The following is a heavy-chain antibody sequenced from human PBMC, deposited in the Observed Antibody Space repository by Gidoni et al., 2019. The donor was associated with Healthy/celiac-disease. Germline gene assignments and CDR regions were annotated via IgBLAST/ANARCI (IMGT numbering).Heavy chain of an antibody. V-gene: IGHV6-1*01. J-gene: IGHJ6*03. CDR1: GDSVSSNSAA. CDR2: TYYRSKWYN. D-gene: IGHD6-6*01. Sequence: QVQLQQSGPGLVQPSQTLSLTCAISGDSVSSNSAAWNWIRQSPSRGLEWLGRTYYRSKWYNDYAVSVKSRITINPDTSKNQFSLQLNSVTPEDTAVYYCAREKARPTTLYYYYMDVWGKGTTVTVSS. CDR3: AREKARPTTLYYYYMDV.